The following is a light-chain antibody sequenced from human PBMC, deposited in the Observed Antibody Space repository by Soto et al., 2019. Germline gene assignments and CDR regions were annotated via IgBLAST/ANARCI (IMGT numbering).Light chain of an antibody. Sequence: DIQMTQSPSSLSASVGDRVTITCQASQDISNYLNWYQQKPGKPPKLLIYDASNLETGVPSRFSCSGSGTDFAVTISSLQREGSATYYCQQYDYLPPIYTCGRGTKLEIK. CDR2: DAS. CDR3: QQYDYLPPIYT. J-gene: IGKJ2*01. CDR1: QDISNY. V-gene: IGKV1-33*01.